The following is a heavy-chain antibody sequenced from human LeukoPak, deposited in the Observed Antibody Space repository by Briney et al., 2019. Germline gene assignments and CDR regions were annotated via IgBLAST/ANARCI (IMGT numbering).Heavy chain of an antibody. J-gene: IGHJ4*02. V-gene: IGHV4-34*01. CDR2: INHSGST. D-gene: IGHD1-14*01. Sequence: SETLSLTCAVYGGSFSGYYWSWIRQPPGKGLEWIGEINHSGSTNYNPSLKSRVTISVDTSKNQFSLKLSSVTAADTAVYYCARGGELPEIRDFDYWGQGALVTVSS. CDR3: ARGGELPEIRDFDY. CDR1: GGSFSGYY.